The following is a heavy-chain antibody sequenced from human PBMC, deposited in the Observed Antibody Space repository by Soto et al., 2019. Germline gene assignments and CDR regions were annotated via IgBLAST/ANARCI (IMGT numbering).Heavy chain of an antibody. CDR3: ARGYCSSTICYIWDNWFDP. J-gene: IGHJ5*02. CDR1: GFSISSYY. V-gene: IGHV4-59*01. D-gene: IGHD2-2*02. CDR2: IYYSGRT. Sequence: SETLSLTCTFSGFSISSYYWSLIRQPPGKGLEWIGYIYYSGRTNYNPSLKSRVTISVDTSKNQFSLKLNSVTAADTAVYYCARGYCSSTICYIWDNWFDPWGQGTLVTVSS.